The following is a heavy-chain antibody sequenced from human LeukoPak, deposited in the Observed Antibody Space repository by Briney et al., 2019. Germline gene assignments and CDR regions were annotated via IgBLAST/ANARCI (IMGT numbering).Heavy chain of an antibody. CDR1: GYTFTGYY. CDR2: IIPILGIT. V-gene: IGHV1-69*02. Sequence: SVKVSCKASGYTFTGYYMHWVRQAPGQGLEWMGRIIPILGITNYAQKFQGRVTITADKSTSTAYMELSSLRSEDTAVYYCGRSHNDFGDDYWGQGSLVTVSS. CDR3: GRSHNDFGDDY. J-gene: IGHJ4*02. D-gene: IGHD3-3*01.